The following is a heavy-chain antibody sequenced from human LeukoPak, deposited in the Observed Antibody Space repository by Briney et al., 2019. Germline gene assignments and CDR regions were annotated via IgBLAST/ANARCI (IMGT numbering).Heavy chain of an antibody. V-gene: IGHV3-20*04. D-gene: IGHD3-10*02. CDR1: GFSFDDYA. CDR3: AELGITMIGGV. J-gene: IGHJ6*04. CDR2: INWNGGST. Sequence: GGSLRLSCAASGFSFDDYAMSWVRQVPGKGLEWVSGINWNGGSTGYADSVKGRFTISRDNAKNSLYLQMNSLRAEDTALYYCAELGITMIGGVWGKGTTVTISS.